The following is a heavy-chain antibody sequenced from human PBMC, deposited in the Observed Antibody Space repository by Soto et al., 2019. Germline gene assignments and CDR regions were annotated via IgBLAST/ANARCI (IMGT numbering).Heavy chain of an antibody. Sequence: QVPLVQSGAEVKKPGASVKVSCKASGYTFTSYGISWVRQAPGQGLEWMGWISAYNGNTNYAQKLQGRVTMTTDTSTSTAYMELRSLRSDDTAVYYCARQQWELLRDYYYYGMDVWGQGTTVTVSS. V-gene: IGHV1-18*01. CDR1: GYTFTSYG. D-gene: IGHD1-26*01. CDR2: ISAYNGNT. J-gene: IGHJ6*02. CDR3: ARQQWELLRDYYYYGMDV.